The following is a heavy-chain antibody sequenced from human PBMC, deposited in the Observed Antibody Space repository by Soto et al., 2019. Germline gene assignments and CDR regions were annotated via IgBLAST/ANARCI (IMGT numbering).Heavy chain of an antibody. CDR1: GYTFTSYA. Sequence: ASVKVSCKASGYTFTSYAMHWVRQAPGQRLEWMGWINAGNGNTKYSQKFQGRVTITRETSASTAYMELSSLRSEDTAVYYCARTLGYCSSTSCYAPYYYGMDVWGQGTTVTVSS. J-gene: IGHJ6*02. CDR2: INAGNGNT. CDR3: ARTLGYCSSTSCYAPYYYGMDV. D-gene: IGHD2-2*01. V-gene: IGHV1-3*01.